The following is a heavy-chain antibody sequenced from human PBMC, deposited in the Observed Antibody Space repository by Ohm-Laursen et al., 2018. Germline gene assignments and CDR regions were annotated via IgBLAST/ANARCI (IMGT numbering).Heavy chain of an antibody. CDR3: ARDVRYSSEVDWFDP. CDR1: GGSISSYY. CDR2: IYTSGST. J-gene: IGHJ5*02. D-gene: IGHD6-25*01. V-gene: IGHV4-4*07. Sequence: GTLSLTCPVSGGSISSYYWSWIRQPAGKGLEWIGRIYTSGSTNYNPSLKSRVTMSVDTSKNQFSLKLSSVTAADTAVYYCARDVRYSSEVDWFDPWGQGTLVTVSS.